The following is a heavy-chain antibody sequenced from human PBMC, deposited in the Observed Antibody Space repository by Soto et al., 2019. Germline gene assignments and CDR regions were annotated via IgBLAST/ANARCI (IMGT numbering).Heavy chain of an antibody. CDR1: GVSMSSHDW. D-gene: IGHD6-13*01. J-gene: IGHJ4*02. V-gene: IGHV4-4*02. CDR2: SHQSGNT. CDR3: ATRASSRFY. Sequence: QVQLQESGPGLVKPSGTLSLTCAVSGVSMSSHDWWTWVRQPPGKGLEWIGESHQSGNTNYNSSLESRVTISVDKSKNQFSLKLTSVTVADTAVDYCATRASSRFYWGQGTLVTVSS.